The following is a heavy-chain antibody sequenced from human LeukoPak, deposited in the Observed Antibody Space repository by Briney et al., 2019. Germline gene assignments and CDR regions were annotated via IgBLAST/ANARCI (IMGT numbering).Heavy chain of an antibody. V-gene: IGHV3-21*01. Sequence: KPGGSLRLSCAASGFTFSSYSMNWVRQAPGKGPEWVSSISSSSSYIYYADSVKGRFTISRDNAKNSLYLQMNSLRAEDTAVYYCARDSSGESWFDPWGQGTLVTVSS. CDR1: GFTFSSYS. CDR3: ARDSSGESWFDP. D-gene: IGHD6-25*01. J-gene: IGHJ5*02. CDR2: ISSSSSYI.